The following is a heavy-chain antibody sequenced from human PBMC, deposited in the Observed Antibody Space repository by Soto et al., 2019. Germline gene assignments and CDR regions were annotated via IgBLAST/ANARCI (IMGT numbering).Heavy chain of an antibody. Sequence: ASVKVSGKVSGYTLTELSMHWVRQAPGKGLEWMGGFDPEDGETIYAQKFQGRVTMTEDTSTDTAYMELSSLRSEDTAVYYCATDRARYYDSSGYKYYWYFDLWGRGTLVTVSS. CDR1: GYTLTELS. J-gene: IGHJ2*01. D-gene: IGHD3-22*01. V-gene: IGHV1-24*01. CDR3: ATDRARYYDSSGYKYYWYFDL. CDR2: FDPEDGET.